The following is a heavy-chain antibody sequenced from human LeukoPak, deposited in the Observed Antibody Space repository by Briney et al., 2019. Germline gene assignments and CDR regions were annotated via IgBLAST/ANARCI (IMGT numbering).Heavy chain of an antibody. Sequence: ASVKVSCKASGYTFTGYYLHWVRQAPGQGLEWMGWIDPNSGGTNYAQKFQGRVTMTRDTSISTGYMELSRLRSDDTAVYYCARVKSYSSSWGDYWGQGTLVTVSS. CDR1: GYTFTGYY. CDR3: ARVKSYSSSWGDY. CDR2: IDPNSGGT. V-gene: IGHV1-2*02. J-gene: IGHJ4*02. D-gene: IGHD6-13*01.